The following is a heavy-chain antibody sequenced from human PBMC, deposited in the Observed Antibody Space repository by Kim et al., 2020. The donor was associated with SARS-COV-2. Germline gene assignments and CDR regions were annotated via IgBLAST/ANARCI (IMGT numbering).Heavy chain of an antibody. D-gene: IGHD5-12*01. J-gene: IGHJ5*02. Sequence: GGSLRLSCAASGFTFSSYWMSWVRQAPGKGLEWVANIKQDGSEKYYVDSVKGRFTISRDNAKNSLYLQMNSLRAEDTAVYYCAREYDSGYGNWFDPWGQGTLVTVSS. CDR3: AREYDSGYGNWFDP. V-gene: IGHV3-7*03. CDR1: GFTFSSYW. CDR2: IKQDGSEK.